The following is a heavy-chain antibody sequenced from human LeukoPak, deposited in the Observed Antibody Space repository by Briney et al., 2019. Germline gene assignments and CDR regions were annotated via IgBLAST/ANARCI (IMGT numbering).Heavy chain of an antibody. D-gene: IGHD1-1*01. V-gene: IGHV1-8*03. Sequence: ASVKVSCKASGYTFTSYDINWVRQATGQGLEWMGWMNPNSGNTGYAQKFQGRVTITRNTSITTAYMELSGLRSGDTAVYYCARVFYASNWKVAPILGYWGQGTLVTVSS. CDR1: GYTFTSYD. CDR2: MNPNSGNT. CDR3: ARVFYASNWKVAPILGY. J-gene: IGHJ4*02.